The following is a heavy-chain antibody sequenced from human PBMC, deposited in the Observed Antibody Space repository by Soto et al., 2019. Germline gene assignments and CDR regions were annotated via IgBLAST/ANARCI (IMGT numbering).Heavy chain of an antibody. CDR1: GFTFSSYG. CDR3: AKDPMG. CDR2: ISYDGSNK. V-gene: IGHV3-30*18. J-gene: IGHJ4*02. Sequence: QVQLVESGGGMVQPGRSLRLSCAASGFTFSSYGMHWVRQAPGKGLEWVAVISYDGSNKYYADSVKGRFTISRDNSKNTLYLQMNSLRAEDTAVYYCAKDPMGWGQGTLVTVSS.